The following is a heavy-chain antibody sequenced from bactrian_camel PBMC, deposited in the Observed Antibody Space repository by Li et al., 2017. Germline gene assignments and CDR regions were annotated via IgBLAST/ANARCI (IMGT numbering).Heavy chain of an antibody. CDR2: IYSDGSAT. CDR3: AADYYCYRKDSSPKDFGY. V-gene: IGHV3S6*01. Sequence: HVQLVESGGGLVQPGGSLRLSCATSGFTFSSHYMNWVRQAPGKGLEWVSGIYSDGSATYYADSVKGRFAVSRDNAKNTVFLQMNSLKSEDTAMYSCAADYYCYRKDSSPKDFGYWGQGTQVTVS. CDR1: GFTFSSHY. J-gene: IGHJ6*01. D-gene: IGHD3*01.